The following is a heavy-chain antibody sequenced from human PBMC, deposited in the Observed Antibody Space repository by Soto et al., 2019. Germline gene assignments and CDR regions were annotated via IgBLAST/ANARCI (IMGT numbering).Heavy chain of an antibody. Sequence: EVQLLESGGGLVQPGGSLRLSCAASGFTFSSYAMSWVRQAPGKGLEWVSAISGSGGSTYYADSVKGRFTISRDNSKNTLYLKMNSLRAEDTAVYYCAKDGRVRGHGMDVWGQGTTVTVSS. CDR1: GFTFSSYA. J-gene: IGHJ6*02. D-gene: IGHD3-10*01. CDR3: AKDGRVRGHGMDV. V-gene: IGHV3-23*01. CDR2: ISGSGGST.